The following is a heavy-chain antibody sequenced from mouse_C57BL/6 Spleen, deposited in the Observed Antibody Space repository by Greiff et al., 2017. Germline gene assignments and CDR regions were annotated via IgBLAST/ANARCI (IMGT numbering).Heavy chain of an antibody. J-gene: IGHJ4*01. CDR1: GYAFSSYW. Sequence: QVQLKQSGPELVKPGASVKISCKASGYAFSSYWMHWVKQRPGKGLEWIGRIYPGDGDTNYNRKFKGKATLTADKSSSTAYMQLSSLTSEDSAVYFDERSDYYGGYYAMDYWGQGTSVTVSS. CDR2: IYPGDGDT. D-gene: IGHD1-1*01. CDR3: ERSDYYGGYYAMDY. V-gene: IGHV1-82*01.